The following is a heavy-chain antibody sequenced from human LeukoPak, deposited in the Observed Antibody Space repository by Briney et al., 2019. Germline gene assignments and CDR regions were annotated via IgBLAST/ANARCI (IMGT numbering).Heavy chain of an antibody. Sequence: PGGSLRLSCAVSGFTFDDFAMHWVRQGPGKGLEWVSPINWDGFATSYADSVKGRFTISRDNRKNSLYLQMTSLITEDTAFYFCAKDQRAYSYGHRDSWGQGTLVSVSS. V-gene: IGHV3-43*01. D-gene: IGHD5-18*01. CDR1: GFTFDDFA. CDR2: INWDGFAT. CDR3: AKDQRAYSYGHRDS. J-gene: IGHJ4*02.